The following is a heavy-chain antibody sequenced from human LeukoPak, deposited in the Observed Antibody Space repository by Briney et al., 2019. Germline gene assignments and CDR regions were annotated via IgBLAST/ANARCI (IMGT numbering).Heavy chain of an antibody. J-gene: IGHJ4*02. Sequence: SETLSLXCTVSGGSMTTDYWSWIRQTPQKGLESIAYIHSTRGTFYNPSLRSRVTISLDTSRSQFSLRLASVTVADTAVYYCARGGSQFDSWGRGALVTVSS. CDR2: IHSTRGT. V-gene: IGHV4-4*08. CDR1: GGSMTTDY. D-gene: IGHD3-10*01. CDR3: ARGGSQFDS.